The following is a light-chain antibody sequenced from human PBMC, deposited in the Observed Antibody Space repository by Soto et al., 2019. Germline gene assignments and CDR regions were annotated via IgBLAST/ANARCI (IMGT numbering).Light chain of an antibody. CDR3: QQYGSSPQT. CDR1: QSVSSNF. Sequence: EIVLTQSPGTLSLSPGQRATLSCRASQSVSSNFLAWYQQKPGQAPRLLIFDASNRATGIPDRFSGSGSGTDFTLTISRLEPEDFAVYYCQQYGSSPQTFGQGTKVEIK. J-gene: IGKJ1*01. CDR2: DAS. V-gene: IGKV3-20*01.